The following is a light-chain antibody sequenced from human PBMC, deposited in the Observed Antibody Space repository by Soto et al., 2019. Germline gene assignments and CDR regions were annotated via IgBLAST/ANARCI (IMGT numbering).Light chain of an antibody. CDR1: QSISSW. V-gene: IGKV1-5*01. J-gene: IGKJ1*01. CDR3: QQYYTYSWT. Sequence: DLQMTQSPSTLSASVGDRVTITCRASQSISSWLAWYQQKPGKAPKVLISDASSLESGVPSRFSGSGSGTEFTLTISILQPDDYATYYCQQYYTYSWTFGQGTKVEIK. CDR2: DAS.